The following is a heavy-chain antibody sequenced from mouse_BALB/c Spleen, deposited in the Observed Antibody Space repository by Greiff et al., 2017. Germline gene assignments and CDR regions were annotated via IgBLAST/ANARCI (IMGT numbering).Heavy chain of an antibody. CDR2: ISNGGGST. Sequence: DVMLVESGGGLVQPGGSLKLSCAASGFTFSSYTMSWVRQTPEKRLEWVAYISNGGGSTYYPDTVKGRFTISRDNAKNTLYLQMSSLKSEDTAMYYCARSYGNYGGYFDYWGQGTTLTVSS. V-gene: IGHV5-12-2*01. J-gene: IGHJ2*01. CDR3: ARSYGNYGGYFDY. CDR1: GFTFSSYT. D-gene: IGHD2-1*01.